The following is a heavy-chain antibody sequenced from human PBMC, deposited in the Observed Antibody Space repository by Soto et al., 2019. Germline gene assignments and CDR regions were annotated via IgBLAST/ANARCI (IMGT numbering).Heavy chain of an antibody. CDR1: GYTLTELS. J-gene: IGHJ3*02. Sequence: ASVQVSCKVSGYTLTELSMHWVRQAPGKGLEWMGGFDPEDGETIYAQKFQGRVTMTEDTSTDTAYMELSSLRSEDTAVYYCATDFYNWNRRAFIHAFDIWGQGTMVTVSS. D-gene: IGHD1-20*01. CDR2: FDPEDGET. CDR3: ATDFYNWNRRAFIHAFDI. V-gene: IGHV1-24*01.